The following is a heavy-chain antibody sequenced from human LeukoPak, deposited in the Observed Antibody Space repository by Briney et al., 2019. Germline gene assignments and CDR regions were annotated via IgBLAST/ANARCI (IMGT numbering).Heavy chain of an antibody. CDR3: AAYDSSGYSGKYFQH. CDR2: INSDGSST. J-gene: IGHJ1*01. D-gene: IGHD3-22*01. V-gene: IGHV3-74*01. Sequence: PGGSLRLSCAASGFTFSNYWMHWVRQAPGKGLVWVSRINSDGSSTSYADSVKGRFNISRDNAKNTLYLQMNSLRAEDTAVYYCAAYDSSGYSGKYFQHWGQGTLVTVSS. CDR1: GFTFSNYW.